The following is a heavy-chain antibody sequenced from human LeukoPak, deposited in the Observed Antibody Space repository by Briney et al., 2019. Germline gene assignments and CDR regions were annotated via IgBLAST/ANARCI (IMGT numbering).Heavy chain of an antibody. D-gene: IGHD3-3*01. Sequence: GASVKVSCKASGYIFTSYGISWVRQAPGQGLEWMGWIGAYNGNANYALKFQGRVTMTTDTSTSTAYMDMRSLRSDDTAVYYCARGAYYDFWSGYYSSFDYWGQGTLVTVSS. CDR3: ARGAYYDFWSGYYSSFDY. CDR1: GYIFTSYG. V-gene: IGHV1-18*01. CDR2: IGAYNGNA. J-gene: IGHJ4*02.